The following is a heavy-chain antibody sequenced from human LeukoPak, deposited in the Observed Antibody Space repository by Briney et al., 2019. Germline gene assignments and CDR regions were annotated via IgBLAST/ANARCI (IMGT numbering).Heavy chain of an antibody. CDR1: G. Sequence: GTPWXXXAPGKGLXXVXVIWYDGSNKYYADSVKGRFTISRDNSKNTLYLQMNSLRAEDTAVYYCARGPTGYNWFDPWGQGTLVTVSS. J-gene: IGHJ5*02. CDR2: IWYDGSNK. D-gene: IGHD4-17*01. CDR3: ARGPTGYNWFDP. V-gene: IGHV3-33*01.